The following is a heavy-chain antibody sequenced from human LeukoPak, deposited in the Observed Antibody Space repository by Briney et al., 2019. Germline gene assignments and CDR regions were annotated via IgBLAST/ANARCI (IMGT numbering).Heavy chain of an antibody. V-gene: IGHV3-11*06. CDR3: AREFYGRGDS. CDR1: GFTFSNYY. D-gene: IGHD3-10*01. J-gene: IGHJ4*02. Sequence: GGSLRLSCAASGFTFSNYYMSWIRQAPGKGLEWISYVSTSSSRTNYADSVKGRFTISRDDAKNSLYLQMNGLRAEDTAVYYCAREFYGRGDSWGQGTLVIVSS. CDR2: VSTSSSRT.